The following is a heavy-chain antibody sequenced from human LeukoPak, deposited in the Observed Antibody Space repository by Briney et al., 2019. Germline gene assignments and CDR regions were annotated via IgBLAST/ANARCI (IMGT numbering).Heavy chain of an antibody. Sequence: GGPLRLSCAASGFTFTNAWMNWVRKAPGKGLEWVGRIKSKADGETIDYAAPVKGRFTFSRDDSKNMLYLQMNSLKSEDTAVYYCSTLTSRGLSDSWGQGTLVTVSS. J-gene: IGHJ4*02. CDR3: STLTSRGLSDS. V-gene: IGHV3-15*07. D-gene: IGHD1-20*01. CDR2: IKSKADGETI. CDR1: GFTFTNAW.